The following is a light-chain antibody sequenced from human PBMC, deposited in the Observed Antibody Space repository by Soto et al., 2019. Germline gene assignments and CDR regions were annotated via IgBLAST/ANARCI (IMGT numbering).Light chain of an antibody. J-gene: IGLJ3*02. CDR3: SSNTSSSTHV. Sequence: QSALTQPASVSGSPGQSITISCTGTSSDVGGYNYVSWYHQHPGKDPKLMIYDVSNRPSGVSNRFSGSKSGNTASLTISGLQAEDEADYYCSSNTSSSTHVFGRGTKLTVL. V-gene: IGLV2-14*01. CDR1: SSDVGGYNY. CDR2: DVS.